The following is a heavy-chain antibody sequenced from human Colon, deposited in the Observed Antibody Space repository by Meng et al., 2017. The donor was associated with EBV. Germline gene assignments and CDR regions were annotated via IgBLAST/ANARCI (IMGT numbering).Heavy chain of an antibody. Sequence: LEPLESGTGRVKSSETLSLPCTVFGGSLDNSDYFWDWFRQPPGKGLEWIGSVRYSGTAYYNPSLTSRVTISVDTSKNQFSLNLSSLTAADTAVYYCARHVYGDSYGFWGQGTLVTVSS. D-gene: IGHD4-17*01. CDR2: VRYSGTA. V-gene: IGHV4-39*01. J-gene: IGHJ4*02. CDR1: GGSLDNSDYF. CDR3: ARHVYGDSYGF.